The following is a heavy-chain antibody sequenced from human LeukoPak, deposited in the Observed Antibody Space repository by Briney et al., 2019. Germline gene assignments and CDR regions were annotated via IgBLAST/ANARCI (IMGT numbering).Heavy chain of an antibody. CDR2: ITTNGGST. Sequence: GGSLRLSCAASGFTFSNYATHWVRQAPGKGLEYVSAITTNGGSTFYADSVKGRFTISRDNSKNTLSLQMGSLRDDDMAVYYCAREGPRGYSHGYGNYYFDYWGQGTLVTVSS. D-gene: IGHD5-18*01. CDR1: GFTFSNYA. V-gene: IGHV3-64*02. J-gene: IGHJ4*02. CDR3: AREGPRGYSHGYGNYYFDY.